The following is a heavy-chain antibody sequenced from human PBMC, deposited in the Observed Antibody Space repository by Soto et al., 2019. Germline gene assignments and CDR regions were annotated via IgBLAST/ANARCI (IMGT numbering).Heavy chain of an antibody. CDR3: ARMAGPWYFDL. CDR2: INHSGSS. J-gene: IGHJ2*01. V-gene: IGHV4-34*01. CDR1: GGSFSGFY. Sequence: QVQLQQWGAGLLKPSETLSLTCAVHGGSFSGFYWTWIRQPPGKGLEWIGEINHSGSSNYNPPLKSRATTSLDTSRIQSPLSLISVTAADTAVYYSARMAGPWYFDLWGRGTLVTVSS.